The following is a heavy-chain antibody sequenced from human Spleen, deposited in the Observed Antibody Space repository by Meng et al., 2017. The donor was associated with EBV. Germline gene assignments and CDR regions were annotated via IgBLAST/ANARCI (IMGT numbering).Heavy chain of an antibody. D-gene: IGHD3-10*01. CDR3: ARFGSVEVFDY. Sequence: PLHGSGPGPVKPSGTLSLTCAVSGGSISSGNWWTWVRQPPGKGLEWIGEIYHSGSTSYNPSLKSRVTISVDKSKNQFSLKLSSVTAADTAVYYCARFGSVEVFDYWGQGTLVTVSS. V-gene: IGHV4-4*02. CDR1: GGSISSGNW. J-gene: IGHJ4*02. CDR2: IYHSGST.